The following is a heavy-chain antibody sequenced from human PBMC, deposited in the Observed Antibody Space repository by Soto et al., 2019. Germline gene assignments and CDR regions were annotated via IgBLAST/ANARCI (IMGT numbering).Heavy chain of an antibody. CDR1: GFTFSSYA. D-gene: IGHD6-13*01. V-gene: IGHV3-23*01. J-gene: IGHJ4*02. CDR3: ARRSSSWYFDC. CDR2: ISGSGGST. Sequence: EVQLLESGGGLVQPGGSLRLSCAASGFTFSSYAMNWVRQAPGKGLEWVSVISGSGGSTYYTDSVKGRFTISRDNSKNTLYLQMIGLSAGDTAVYYCARRSSSWYFDCWGQGTLVTVSS.